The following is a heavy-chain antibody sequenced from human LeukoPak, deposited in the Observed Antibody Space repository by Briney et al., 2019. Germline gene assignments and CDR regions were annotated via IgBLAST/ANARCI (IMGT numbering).Heavy chain of an antibody. D-gene: IGHD6-6*01. CDR3: AKNHRDIAARPVDFDY. CDR1: GFTFDDYA. J-gene: IGHJ4*02. V-gene: IGHV3-43*02. CDR2: ISGDGGST. Sequence: PGGSLRLSCAASGFTFDDYAMHWVHQAPGKGLEWVSLISGDGGSTYYADSVKGRFTISRDNSKNSLYLQMNSLRTEDTALYYCAKNHRDIAARPVDFDYWGQGTLVTVSS.